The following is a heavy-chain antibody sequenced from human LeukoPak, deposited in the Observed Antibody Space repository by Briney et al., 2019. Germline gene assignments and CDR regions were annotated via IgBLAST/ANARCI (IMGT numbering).Heavy chain of an antibody. D-gene: IGHD4-23*01. CDR3: ARSNYGGHSGVCFDP. J-gene: IGHJ5*02. CDR2: ILPIFDTG. Sequence: GASVKVSCKASGGTFINYAISWVRQAPGQGLEWMGGILPIFDTGNYAQKFQGRVTVTADASTSTAYMELSSLRSEDTAVYYCARSNYGGHSGVCFDPWGQGTLVTVSS. CDR1: GGTFINYA. V-gene: IGHV1-69*13.